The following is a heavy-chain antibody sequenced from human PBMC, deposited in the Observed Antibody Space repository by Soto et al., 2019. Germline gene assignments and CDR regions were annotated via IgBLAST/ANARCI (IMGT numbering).Heavy chain of an antibody. CDR2: IIPILGIA. V-gene: IGHV1-69*02. CDR3: ASGSAASKYNWFDP. Sequence: SVKVSCKASGGTFSSYTISWVRQAPGQGLEWMGRIIPILGIANYAQKFQGRVTITADKSTSTAYMELSSLRSEDTAVYYCASGSAASKYNWFDPWGQGTLVTVSS. D-gene: IGHD2-2*01. J-gene: IGHJ5*02. CDR1: GGTFSSYT.